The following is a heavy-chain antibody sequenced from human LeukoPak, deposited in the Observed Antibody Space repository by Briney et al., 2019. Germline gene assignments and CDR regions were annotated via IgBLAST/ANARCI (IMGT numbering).Heavy chain of an antibody. CDR3: AKSNGYGLVDI. D-gene: IGHD3-10*01. CDR1: GYSISSAYY. V-gene: IGHV4-38-2*02. CDR2: IFYSGST. J-gene: IGHJ3*02. Sequence: SETLSLTCSVSGYSISSAYYWGWIRQPPGKGLEWIGNIFYSGSTYYSPSLKSRVTISLDTSRNQFSLKLNSVTAADTAVYYCAKSNGYGLVDIWGQGTMVIVS.